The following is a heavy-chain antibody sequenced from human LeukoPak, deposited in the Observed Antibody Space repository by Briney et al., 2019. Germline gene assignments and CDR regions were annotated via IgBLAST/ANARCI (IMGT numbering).Heavy chain of an antibody. V-gene: IGHV3-74*01. D-gene: IGHD5-24*01. CDR2: IINDGSRT. J-gene: IGHJ4*02. CDR3: ARSDGGFDY. Sequence: GGSLRLSCSASGFTFSSYWMHWVRQAPGKGLVWVSHIINDGSRTSYADSVKGRFTISRDNAKNTVYLQMNSLRAEDTAVYYCARSDGGFDYWGQGTLVTVSA. CDR1: GFTFSSYW.